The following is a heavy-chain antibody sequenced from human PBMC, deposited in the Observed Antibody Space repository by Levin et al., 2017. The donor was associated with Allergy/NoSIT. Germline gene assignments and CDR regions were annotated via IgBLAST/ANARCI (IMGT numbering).Heavy chain of an antibody. Sequence: TGESLKISCAASGFTFSSYAMSWVRQAPGKGLEWVSSISGSGGSTYYADSVKGRFTVSRDNSKNTLYLQMNSLRAEDTAIYYCALQYYYDTSGSYYFDYWGQGTLVTVSS. CDR1: GFTFSSYA. V-gene: IGHV3-23*01. CDR2: ISGSGGST. CDR3: ALQYYYDTSGSYYFDY. J-gene: IGHJ4*02. D-gene: IGHD3-22*01.